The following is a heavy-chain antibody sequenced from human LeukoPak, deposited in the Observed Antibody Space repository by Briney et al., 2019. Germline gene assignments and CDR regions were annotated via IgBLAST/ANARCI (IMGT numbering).Heavy chain of an antibody. Sequence: QAGGSLRLSCAASGFTFGSYSMTWVRQAPGKGLEWVSSISGSGGSTYYADSVKGRFTISRDNSKKTLYLQMNSLRAEDTALYYCAKEQRGYSGYMVGSCFDPWGQGTLVTVSS. D-gene: IGHD5-12*01. CDR1: GFTFGSYS. CDR2: ISGSGGST. V-gene: IGHV3-23*01. CDR3: AKEQRGYSGYMVGSCFDP. J-gene: IGHJ5*02.